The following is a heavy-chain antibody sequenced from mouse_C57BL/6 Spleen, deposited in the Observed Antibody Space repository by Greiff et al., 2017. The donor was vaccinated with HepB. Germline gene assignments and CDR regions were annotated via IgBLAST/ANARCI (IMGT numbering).Heavy chain of an antibody. D-gene: IGHD2-3*01. J-gene: IGHJ4*01. CDR2: IYPRDGST. CDR1: GYTFTDHT. CDR3: ARDGYYPYYYAMDY. V-gene: IGHV1-78*01. Sequence: QVTLKVCEAELVKPGASVKISCKVSGYTFTDHTIHWMKQRPEQGLEWIGYIYPRDGSTKYNEKFKGKATLTADKSSSTAYMQLNSLTSEDSAVYFCARDGYYPYYYAMDYWGQGTSVTVSS.